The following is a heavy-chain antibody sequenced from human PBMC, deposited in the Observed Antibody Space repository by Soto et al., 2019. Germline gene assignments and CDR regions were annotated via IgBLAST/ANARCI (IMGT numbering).Heavy chain of an antibody. Sequence: QVQLQESGPGLVKPSQTLSLTCTVSGGYISSGGYYWSWIRQHPGKGLEWIGYIYYSGSTYYNPSLKSRVTISVDTSKNQFSMKLSSVTAADTAVYYCAIDHYGDYVDIWGQGTMVTVSS. D-gene: IGHD4-17*01. CDR3: AIDHYGDYVDI. V-gene: IGHV4-31*03. CDR2: IYYSGST. J-gene: IGHJ3*02. CDR1: GGYISSGGYY.